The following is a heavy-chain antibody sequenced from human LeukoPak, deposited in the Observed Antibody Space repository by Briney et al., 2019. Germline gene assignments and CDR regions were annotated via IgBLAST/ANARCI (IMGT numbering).Heavy chain of an antibody. CDR1: GFIFNTNW. D-gene: IGHD5-18*01. J-gene: IGHJ6*02. CDR3: AKDLGYSGRWIQLWLRRVPHGMDV. V-gene: IGHV3-7*03. CDR2: INPDASVT. Sequence: PGGSLRLSCAASGFIFNTNWISWVRQAPGKGLEWVANINPDASVTHYVDSVKGRFTISRDNGKNSVYLQMNSLRAEDTAVYYCAKDLGYSGRWIQLWLRRVPHGMDVWGQGTTVTVSS.